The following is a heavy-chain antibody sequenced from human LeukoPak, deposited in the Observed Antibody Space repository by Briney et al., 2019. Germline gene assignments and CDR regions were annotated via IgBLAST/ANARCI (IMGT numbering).Heavy chain of an antibody. Sequence: GGSLRLSCAASGFTFSSYAMHWVRQAPGKGLVWVSSMNSDGSRTRYADSVKGRFTISRDNAKNRLYLQMNSLRADDTAVYYCARSYDFSSGYFGYWGPGTLVTVSS. J-gene: IGHJ4*02. CDR2: MNSDGSRT. D-gene: IGHD3-3*01. CDR3: ARSYDFSSGYFGY. V-gene: IGHV3-74*01. CDR1: GFTFSSYA.